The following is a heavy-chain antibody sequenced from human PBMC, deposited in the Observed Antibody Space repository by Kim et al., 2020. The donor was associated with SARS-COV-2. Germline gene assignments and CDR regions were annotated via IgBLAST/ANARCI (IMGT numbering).Heavy chain of an antibody. CDR3: ARLIGTTDYY. CDR2: IYYSGST. V-gene: IGHV4-39*01. CDR1: GGSISSSSYY. Sequence: SETLSLTCIVSGGSISSSSYYWGWIRQPPGKGLEWIGSIYYSGSTYYHPSLKSRVTISVDTSKNQFSLKLSSVTAADTAVYYCARLIGTTDYYWGQGTLVTVSS. J-gene: IGHJ4*02. D-gene: IGHD4-4*01.